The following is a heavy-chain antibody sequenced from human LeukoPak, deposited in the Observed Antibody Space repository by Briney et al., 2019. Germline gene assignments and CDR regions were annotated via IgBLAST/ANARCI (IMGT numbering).Heavy chain of an antibody. Sequence: ASVKVSCKASGYTFTGYYMHWVRQAPGQGLEWMGWINPNSGGTNYAQKLQGRVTMTGDTSISTAYMELSRLRSDDTAVYYCARSMVRGAAHYYYYMDVWGKGTTVTVSS. CDR3: ARSMVRGAAHYYYYMDV. J-gene: IGHJ6*03. D-gene: IGHD3-10*01. CDR1: GYTFTGYY. CDR2: INPNSGGT. V-gene: IGHV1-2*02.